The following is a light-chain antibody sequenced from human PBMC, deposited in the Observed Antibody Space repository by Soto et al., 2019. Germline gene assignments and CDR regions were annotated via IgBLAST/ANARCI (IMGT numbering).Light chain of an antibody. CDR3: QSYVSSRSGSV. Sequence: QSVLTQPPSVSGSPGQRVTISCTGSSFNIGAGYDVHWYQQLPGTAPKLLIYGNSNRPSGVPDRFSGSKSGTSASLAITGLQAEEEADYFFQSYVSSRSGSVFGGGTKVTVL. CDR1: SFNIGAGYD. V-gene: IGLV1-40*01. CDR2: GNS. J-gene: IGLJ2*01.